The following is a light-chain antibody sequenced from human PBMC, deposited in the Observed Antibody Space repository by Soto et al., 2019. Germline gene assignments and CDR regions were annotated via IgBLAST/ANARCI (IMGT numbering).Light chain of an antibody. Sequence: DIQLTQSPSFLSASVGDRVTITCRASKGISDYFAWYQQKLGKAPKLLIYAASTLQSRVPSRFSGSGSGTEFTLTICSLQPEEFATYYCQQLNRYPITFGQGTRLEIK. CDR3: QQLNRYPIT. CDR1: KGISDY. CDR2: AAS. V-gene: IGKV1-9*01. J-gene: IGKJ5*01.